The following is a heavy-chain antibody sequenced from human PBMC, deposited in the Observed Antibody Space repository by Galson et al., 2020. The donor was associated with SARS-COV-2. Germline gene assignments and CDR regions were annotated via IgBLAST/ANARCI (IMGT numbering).Heavy chain of an antibody. CDR2: IFGSGGIT. CDR1: GFTFSSYA. J-gene: IGHJ4*02. D-gene: IGHD1-1*01. CDR3: AKDRSGDSSDPFDY. Sequence: GESLKISCAGPGFTFSSYAMSWVRQAPGKGLQWVSIIFGSGGITYYADSVKGRFTISRDNSKNTLFLQMNSLRVEDTAVYYCAKDRSGDSSDPFDYWGQGTLVTVSS. V-gene: IGHV3-23*01.